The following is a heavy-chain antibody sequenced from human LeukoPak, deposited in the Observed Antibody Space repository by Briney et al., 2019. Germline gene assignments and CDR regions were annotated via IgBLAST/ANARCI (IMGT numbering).Heavy chain of an antibody. V-gene: IGHV4-31*11. Sequence: SETLSLTCAVSGGSISSGGYYWRGIRHPPGKGLEWSVYIYYSASTYYNPSLKSRVTISVDTSKNQFSLKLSSVTAADTAVYYCARGPYDSSGYYYFDYWGQGTLVTVSS. CDR1: GGSISSGGYY. J-gene: IGHJ4*02. D-gene: IGHD3-22*01. CDR2: IYYSAST. CDR3: ARGPYDSSGYYYFDY.